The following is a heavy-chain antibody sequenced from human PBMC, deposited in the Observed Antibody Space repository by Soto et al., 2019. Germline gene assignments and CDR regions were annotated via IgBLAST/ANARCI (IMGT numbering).Heavy chain of an antibody. CDR3: ARDRSGVAGGLHDGFDI. V-gene: IGHV3-30-3*01. CDR2: ISYDGSNK. J-gene: IGHJ3*02. CDR1: GFTFSSYA. D-gene: IGHD6-19*01. Sequence: PGGSLRLSCAASGFTFSSYAMHWVRQAPGKGLEWVAVISYDGSNKYYADSVKGRFTISRDNSKNTLYLQMNSLRPEDTAVYYCARDRSGVAGGLHDGFDIWGHGTMVTVSS.